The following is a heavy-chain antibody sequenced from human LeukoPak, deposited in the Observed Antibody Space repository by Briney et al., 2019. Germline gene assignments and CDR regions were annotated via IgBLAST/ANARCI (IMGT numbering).Heavy chain of an antibody. Sequence: PSETLSLTCAVYGGSFSGYYWSWIRQPPGKGLEWIGYIYYSGSTNYNPSLKSRVTISVDTSKNQFSLKLSSVTAADTAVYYCARGGYDSSGYYWVSVDYWGQGTLVTVSS. J-gene: IGHJ4*02. CDR3: ARGGYDSSGYYWVSVDY. D-gene: IGHD3-22*01. CDR1: GGSFSGYY. V-gene: IGHV4-59*08. CDR2: IYYSGST.